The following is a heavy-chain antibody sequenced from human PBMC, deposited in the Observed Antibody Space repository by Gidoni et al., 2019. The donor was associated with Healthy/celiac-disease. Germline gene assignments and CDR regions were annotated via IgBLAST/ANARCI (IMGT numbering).Heavy chain of an antibody. Sequence: QVQLQESGPGLVKPSETLSLTCTVSGGSVSSGSYYWSWIRQPPGKGLEWIGYIYYSGSTNYNPSLKSRVTISVDTSKNQFSLKLSSVTAADTAVYYCADYGGPLGWFDPWGQGTLVTVSS. J-gene: IGHJ5*02. V-gene: IGHV4-61*01. CDR3: ADYGGPLGWFDP. CDR2: IYYSGST. CDR1: GGSVSSGSYY. D-gene: IGHD4-17*01.